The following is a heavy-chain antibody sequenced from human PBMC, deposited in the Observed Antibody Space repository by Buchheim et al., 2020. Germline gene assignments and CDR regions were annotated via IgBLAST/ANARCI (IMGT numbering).Heavy chain of an antibody. V-gene: IGHV3-15*01. CDR3: TTDPDIVVVPAARRFDY. CDR1: GFTFSNAW. Sequence: EVQLVESGGGLVKPGGSLRLSCAASGFTFSNAWMSWVHQAPGKGLEWVGRIKSKTDGGTTDYAAPGKGRFTISRDDSKNTLYLQMNSLKTEDTAVYYCTTDPDIVVVPAARRFDYWGQGTL. CDR2: IKSKTDGGTT. D-gene: IGHD2-2*01. J-gene: IGHJ4*02.